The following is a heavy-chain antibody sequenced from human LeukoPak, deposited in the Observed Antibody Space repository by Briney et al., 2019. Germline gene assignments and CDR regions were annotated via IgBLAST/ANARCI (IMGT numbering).Heavy chain of an antibody. J-gene: IGHJ6*03. CDR1: GYTFVSYG. D-gene: IGHD5-24*01. Sequence: GASVKVSCKASGYTFVSYGIIWVRQAPGQGLEWMGWISAYNGNTNYAQEVQGRVTMTTDTATSTAYMELRSLRSDDTAVYYCARGELNVELAYYFYYYMDVWGKGTTVTVSS. CDR2: ISAYNGNT. V-gene: IGHV1-18*01. CDR3: ARGELNVELAYYFYYYMDV.